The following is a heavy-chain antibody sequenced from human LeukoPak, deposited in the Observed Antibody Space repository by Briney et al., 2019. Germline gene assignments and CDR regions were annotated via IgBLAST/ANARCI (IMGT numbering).Heavy chain of an antibody. V-gene: IGHV4-38-2*02. CDR2: IYHGGST. CDR3: ARKKWVVVAARVNYDYYMVV. J-gene: IGHJ6*03. Sequence: ASETLSLTCTVSGYSTSSCYYWGCIRQPPGKGLECMGSIYHGGSTYYNPSLKSRVTISVDTSKDQFSLKLSSVTAADTAVYYCARKKWVVVAARVNYDYYMVVWGKGTTVTVSS. D-gene: IGHD2-15*01. CDR1: GYSTSSCYY.